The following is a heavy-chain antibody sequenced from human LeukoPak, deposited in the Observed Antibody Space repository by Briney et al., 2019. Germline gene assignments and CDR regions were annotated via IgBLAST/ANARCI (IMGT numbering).Heavy chain of an antibody. CDR1: GFTFSDSY. D-gene: IGHD3-10*01. CDR2: INHSGST. Sequence: KPGGSLRLSCAASGFTFSDSYMTWIRQPPGKGLEWIGEINHSGSTNYNPSLKSRVTISVDTSKNQFSLKLSSVTAADTAVYYCATGGIRGVMPFDPWGQGTLVTVSS. CDR3: ATGGIRGVMPFDP. J-gene: IGHJ5*02. V-gene: IGHV4-34*08.